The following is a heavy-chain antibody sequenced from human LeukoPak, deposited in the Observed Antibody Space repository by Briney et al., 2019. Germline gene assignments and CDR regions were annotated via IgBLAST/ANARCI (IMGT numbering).Heavy chain of an antibody. CDR1: GFTFGSYN. J-gene: IGHJ4*02. CDR2: IDSSSRYI. D-gene: IGHD2-2*01. Sequence: PGGSLRLSCAASGFTFGSYNMDWVRQAPGKGLEWVSFIDSSSRYIHQADSVKGRFTISRDNAKSSVFLQMNSLRAEDTAVYYCARVGGHCTSTSCPPPDYWGQGTLVTVSS. CDR3: ARVGGHCTSTSCPPPDY. V-gene: IGHV3-21*01.